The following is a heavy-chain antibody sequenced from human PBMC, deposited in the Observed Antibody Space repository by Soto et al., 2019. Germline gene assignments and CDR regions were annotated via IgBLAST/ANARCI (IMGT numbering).Heavy chain of an antibody. CDR3: ARELRDDAFDI. CDR2: IYYSGST. Sequence: QVQLQESGPGLVKPSQTLSLTCTVSGGSISSGDYYWSWIRQPPGKGLEWIGYIYYSGSTYYNPSLKSGVTISVDTSKNQCYLKLSSVTAADTAVYYCARELRDDAFDIWGQGTMVTVSS. V-gene: IGHV4-30-4*01. CDR1: GGSISSGDYY. J-gene: IGHJ3*02. D-gene: IGHD4-17*01.